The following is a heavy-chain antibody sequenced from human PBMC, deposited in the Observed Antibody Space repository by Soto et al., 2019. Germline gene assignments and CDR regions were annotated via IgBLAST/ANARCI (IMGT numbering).Heavy chain of an antibody. Sequence: QMQLVQSGAEVKKPGASVKVSCKASGYTFTRYYMHWVRQAPGQGLEWMGTINPSGGSTSYAQKFQGRVTMTRDTSTSSVYMELSSLRSEDTAVYYCARDASGDQGYAFDIWGQGTMVIVSS. CDR2: INPSGGST. CDR1: GYTFTRYY. V-gene: IGHV1-46*03. D-gene: IGHD7-27*01. CDR3: ARDASGDQGYAFDI. J-gene: IGHJ3*02.